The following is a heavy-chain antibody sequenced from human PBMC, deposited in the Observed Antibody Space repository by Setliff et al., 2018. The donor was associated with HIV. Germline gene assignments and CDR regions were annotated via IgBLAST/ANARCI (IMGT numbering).Heavy chain of an antibody. D-gene: IGHD4-17*01. CDR3: ARALYGDYGGDVNWLDP. CDR2: INTNSGSP. CDR1: GYTFINYA. V-gene: IGHV7-4-1*02. J-gene: IGHJ5*02. Sequence: ASVKVSCKASGYTFINYAMNWVRQAPGQGLEWMGWINTNSGSPTYAQAFTGRFVFSVDTSVTTAYLEISSLKAEDTAIYYCARALYGDYGGDVNWLDPWAREPWSPSPQ.